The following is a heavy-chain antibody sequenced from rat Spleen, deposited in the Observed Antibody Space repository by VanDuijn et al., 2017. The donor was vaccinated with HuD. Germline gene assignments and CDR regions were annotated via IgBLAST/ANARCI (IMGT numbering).Heavy chain of an antibody. CDR1: GFNFNDYW. D-gene: IGHD1-1*01. CDR2: INKDSSTI. CDR3: ARHGGYYSGDYVMDA. J-gene: IGHJ4*01. V-gene: IGHV4-2*01. Sequence: EVKLVESGGGLVQPGRSLKLSCAASGFNFNDYWMGWVRQAPGKGLEWIGEINKDSSTIHYTPSLKDKFTISRDNAQNTLYLQMDSLRSDDTATYYCARHGGYYSGDYVMDAWGQGASVTVSS.